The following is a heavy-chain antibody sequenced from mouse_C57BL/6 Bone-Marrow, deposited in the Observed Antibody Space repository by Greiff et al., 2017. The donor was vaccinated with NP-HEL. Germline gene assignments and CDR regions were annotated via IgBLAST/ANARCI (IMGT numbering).Heavy chain of an antibody. D-gene: IGHD2-4*01. Sequence: EVKLMESGGDLVKPGGSLKLSCAASGFTFSSYGMSWVRQTPDKRLEWVATISSGGSYTYYPDSVKGRFTISSDNAKNTLYLQMSSLKSEDTAMYYCASPYDYDVAWFAYWGQGTLVTVSA. J-gene: IGHJ3*01. CDR3: ASPYDYDVAWFAY. CDR1: GFTFSSYG. V-gene: IGHV5-6*01. CDR2: ISSGGSYT.